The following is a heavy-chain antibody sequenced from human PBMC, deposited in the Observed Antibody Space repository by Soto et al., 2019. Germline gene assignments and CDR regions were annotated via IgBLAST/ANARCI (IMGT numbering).Heavy chain of an antibody. D-gene: IGHD6-13*01. V-gene: IGHV3-21*01. CDR1: GFSFGSCS. CDR2: ISSGSSYI. Sequence: GGSLRLSCAASGFSFGSCSMNWVRQAPGKGLEWLSSISSGSSYIYYADSVKGRFTISRENAKNSLSLQMNSLRAEDTAVYYCARGMYSSMDVWGQGTTVTVSS. CDR3: ARGMYSSMDV. J-gene: IGHJ6*02.